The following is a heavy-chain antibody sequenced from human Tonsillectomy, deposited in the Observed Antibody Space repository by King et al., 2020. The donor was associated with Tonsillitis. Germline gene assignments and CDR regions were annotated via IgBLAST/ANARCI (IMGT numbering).Heavy chain of an antibody. Sequence: VQLVESGGGLVKPGGSLRLSCAASGFTFSDYYMSWIRQAPGKGLEWVSYISSSSSYTNYADSVKGRFTISRDNAKNSLYLQMNSLRAEDTAVYYCARDLYYYCCRCYPPGYWGQGTLVTVSS. V-gene: IGHV3-11*06. CDR2: ISSSSSYT. D-gene: IGHD3-10*01. J-gene: IGHJ4*02. CDR1: GFTFSDYY. CDR3: ARDLYYYCCRCYPPGY.